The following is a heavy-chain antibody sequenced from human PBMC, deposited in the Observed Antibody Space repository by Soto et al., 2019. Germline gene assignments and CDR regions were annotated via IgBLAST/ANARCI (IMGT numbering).Heavy chain of an antibody. CDR2: INHSGST. Sequence: SETLSLTCAVYGGSFSGYYWSWIRQPPGKGLEWIGEINHSGSTNYNPSLKSRVTISVDTSKNQFSLKLSSVTAADTAVYYCARVGSGSYYNYYYYGMDVWGQ. V-gene: IGHV4-34*01. CDR3: ARVGSGSYYNYYYYGMDV. CDR1: GGSFSGYY. D-gene: IGHD3-10*01. J-gene: IGHJ6*02.